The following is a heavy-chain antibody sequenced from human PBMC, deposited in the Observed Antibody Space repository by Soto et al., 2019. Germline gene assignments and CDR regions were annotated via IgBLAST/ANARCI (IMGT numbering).Heavy chain of an antibody. Sequence: GASVKISCKDSGYTFTYRYLHWVRQAPGQALEWMGWITPFNGNTNYAQKFQDRVTITSDRSMRTAYMELSSLSSEDTAMYYFASSANYDSSGSHAFDSWGQGTMVTVSS. J-gene: IGHJ3*02. CDR2: ITPFNGNT. D-gene: IGHD3-22*01. CDR3: ASSANYDSSGSHAFDS. CDR1: GYTFTYRY. V-gene: IGHV1-45*02.